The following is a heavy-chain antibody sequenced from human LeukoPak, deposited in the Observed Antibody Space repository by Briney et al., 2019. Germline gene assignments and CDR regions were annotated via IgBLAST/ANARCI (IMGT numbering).Heavy chain of an antibody. CDR1: GASISSSPYY. CDR2: IYYCGST. CDR3: ARHEKGRAWFVVAFEI. J-gene: IGHJ4*02. Sequence: SETLSLTCTVSGASISSSPYYWGWIRQPPGKGLEWLGSIYYCGSTYYNPSLKSRVTISVDTSKNQFSLELSSVIAADTAVYYCARHEKGRAWFVVAFEIWGQATLVTVSS. V-gene: IGHV4-39*01. D-gene: IGHD2-21*01.